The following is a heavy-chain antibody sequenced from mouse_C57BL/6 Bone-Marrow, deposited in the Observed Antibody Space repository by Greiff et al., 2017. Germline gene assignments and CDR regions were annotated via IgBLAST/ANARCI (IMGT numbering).Heavy chain of an antibody. CDR2: SNPSTGGT. J-gene: IGHJ1*03. CDR1: GYSFTGYY. Sequence: EVQLQQSGPELVKPGASVKISCKASGYSFTGYYMNWVKQSPEKSLEWIGESNPSTGGTTYNQKFKAKGTLTVDKSSSTAYMQLKSLTSEDSAVYYCTRRYYGHWYFDVWGTGTTVTVSS. V-gene: IGHV1-42*01. CDR3: TRRYYGHWYFDV. D-gene: IGHD1-2*01.